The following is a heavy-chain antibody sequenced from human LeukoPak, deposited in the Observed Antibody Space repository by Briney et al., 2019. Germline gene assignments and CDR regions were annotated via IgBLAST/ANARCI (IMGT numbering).Heavy chain of an antibody. CDR3: ARGFSSSWGHNWFDP. CDR2: ISAYNGNT. V-gene: IGHV1-18*01. J-gene: IGHJ5*02. CDR1: GYTFTSYG. Sequence: ASVKVSCKAPGYTFTSYGISWVRQAPGQGLEWMGWISAYNGNTNYAQKLQGRVTMTTDTSTSTAYMELRSLRSDDTAVYYCARGFSSSWGHNWFDPWGQGTLVTVSS. D-gene: IGHD6-13*01.